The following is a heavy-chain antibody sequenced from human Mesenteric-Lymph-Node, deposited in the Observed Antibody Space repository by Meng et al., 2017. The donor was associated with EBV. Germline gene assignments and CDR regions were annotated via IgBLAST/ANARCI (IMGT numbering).Heavy chain of an antibody. D-gene: IGHD3-3*01. V-gene: IGHV1-69*01. CDR3: ARDSWSGYPYIDY. Sequence: VQSVADVKKPGSSVKVSCKASGGTFSSYALSWVRQAPGQGLEWMGGIIPIFGTANYAQKFQGRVTITADESTSTAYMELSSLRSEDTAVYYCARDSWSGYPYIDYWGQGTLVTVSS. CDR2: IIPIFGTA. CDR1: GGTFSSYA. J-gene: IGHJ4*02.